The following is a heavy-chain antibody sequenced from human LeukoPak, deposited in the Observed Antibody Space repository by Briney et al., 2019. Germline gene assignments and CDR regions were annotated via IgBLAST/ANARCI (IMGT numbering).Heavy chain of an antibody. CDR1: GFXFTSVA. D-gene: IGHD2-21*01. CDR2: LVVGSGNT. J-gene: IGHJ5*02. CDR3: AADVIPGPKGFDP. Sequence: GASVKVSCKASGFXFTSVAIQWVRLARGERREWIGSLVVGSGNTRYEQKFQERVTITRDMSTSTAYMELRSLSSEDTAVYYCAADVIPGPKGFDPWGQGTLVTVSS. V-gene: IGHV1-58*02.